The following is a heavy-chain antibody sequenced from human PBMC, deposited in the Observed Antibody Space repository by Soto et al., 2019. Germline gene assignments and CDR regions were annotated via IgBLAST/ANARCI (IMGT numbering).Heavy chain of an antibody. CDR3: ARGSGYLDY. V-gene: IGHV4-30-2*01. J-gene: IGHJ4*02. Sequence: SETLSLTCAVSGGSISSGGYSWSWIRQPPGKGLEWIGYIYHSGSTYYNPSLKSRVTISVDRSKNQFSLKLSSVTAADTAVYYCARGSGYLDYWGQGTMVTVYS. CDR1: GGSISSGGYS. CDR2: IYHSGST. D-gene: IGHD3-22*01.